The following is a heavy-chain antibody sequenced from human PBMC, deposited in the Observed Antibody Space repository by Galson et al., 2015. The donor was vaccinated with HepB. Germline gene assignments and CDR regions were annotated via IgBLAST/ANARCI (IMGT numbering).Heavy chain of an antibody. D-gene: IGHD1-26*01. CDR3: ARDRLRVGATGGFDY. V-gene: IGHV3-7*03. Sequence: SLRLSCAASGFTFSSYWMSWVRQAPGKGLEWVANINDYGSAKYYVDSVKGRFTISRDNAKNSLYLQMNSLRAEDTAVYYCARDRLRVGATGGFDYWGQGALVTVSS. CDR1: GFTFSSYW. CDR2: INDYGSAK. J-gene: IGHJ4*02.